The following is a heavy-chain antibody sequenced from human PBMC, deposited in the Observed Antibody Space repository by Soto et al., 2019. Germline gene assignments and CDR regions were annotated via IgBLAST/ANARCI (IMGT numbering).Heavy chain of an antibody. J-gene: IGHJ4*02. CDR3: ARDRSGGFDY. V-gene: IGHV4-39*02. CDR1: GGSINSRSYF. Sequence: QLQLQQSGPGLVKPSETLSLTCSVSGGSINSRSYFWAWIRQPPGKGLEWIGSVYYNGKTYYSPSLKRRLNVSVDTSQTQSSLKLSSVTAADTAIYYCARDRSGGFDYWGLGTLVIVSS. CDR2: VYYNGKT.